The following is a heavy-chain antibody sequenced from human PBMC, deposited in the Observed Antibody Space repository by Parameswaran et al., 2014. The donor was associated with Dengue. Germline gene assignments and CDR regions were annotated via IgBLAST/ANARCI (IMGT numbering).Heavy chain of an antibody. CDR3: ARGLLTVTPFDY. Sequence: VRQAPGKGLEWMGIIYPGDSDTRYSPSFQGQVTISADKSISTAYLQWSSLKASDTAMYYCARGLLTVTPFDYWGQGTLVTVSS. J-gene: IGHJ4*02. CDR2: IYPGDSDT. D-gene: IGHD4-17*01. V-gene: IGHV5-51*01.